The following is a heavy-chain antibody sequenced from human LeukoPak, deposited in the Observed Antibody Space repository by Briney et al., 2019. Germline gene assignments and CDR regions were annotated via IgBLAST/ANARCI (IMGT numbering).Heavy chain of an antibody. Sequence: GGSLRLSCAASGFTFSSYSMNWVRQAPGKGLEWVSYISSSSSTIYYADSVKGRFTISRDNAKNSLYLQMNSLRAEDTALYYCAKDKDDSSGYYYIDYWGQGTLVTVSS. V-gene: IGHV3-48*01. J-gene: IGHJ4*02. CDR3: AKDKDDSSGYYYIDY. D-gene: IGHD3-22*01. CDR2: ISSSSSTI. CDR1: GFTFSSYS.